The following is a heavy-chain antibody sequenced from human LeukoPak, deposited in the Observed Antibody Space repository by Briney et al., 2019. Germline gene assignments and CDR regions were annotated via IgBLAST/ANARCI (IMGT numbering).Heavy chain of an antibody. CDR3: ARVRFGELLDFDY. CDR1: GYTFTSYG. V-gene: IGHV1-18*01. Sequence: ASVKVSCKASGYTFTSYGISWVRQAPGQGLEWMGWISAYNGNTNYAQKLQGRVTMTTDTSTSTAYTELRSLRSDDTAVYYCARVRFGELLDFDYWGQGTLVTVSS. D-gene: IGHD3-10*01. J-gene: IGHJ4*02. CDR2: ISAYNGNT.